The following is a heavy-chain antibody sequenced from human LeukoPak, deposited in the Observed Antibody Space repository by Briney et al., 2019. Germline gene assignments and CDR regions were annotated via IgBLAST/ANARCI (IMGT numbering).Heavy chain of an antibody. Sequence: GASVKVSCKASGYTFTGYYMHWVRQAPGQGLEWMGWINPNSGGTKYAQKFQGRVTMTRDTSISTAYMELSRLRSDDTAVYYCASVLYCGADCYSGRYFFDYWGQGTLVTVSS. J-gene: IGHJ4*02. CDR1: GYTFTGYY. D-gene: IGHD2-21*02. CDR2: INPNSGGT. CDR3: ASVLYCGADCYSGRYFFDY. V-gene: IGHV1-2*02.